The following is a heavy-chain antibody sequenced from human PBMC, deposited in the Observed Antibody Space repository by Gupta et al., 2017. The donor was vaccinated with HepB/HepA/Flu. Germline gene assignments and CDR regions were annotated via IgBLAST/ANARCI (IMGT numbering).Heavy chain of an antibody. V-gene: IGHV2-5*01. CDR2: IYWNDDK. Sequence: QITLTESDPQLVKPTQTLTLTCTFSGFSLSTSGVGVGWIRQPPGKALEWLALIYWNDDKRYSPSLKSRLTINKDTPKNEVVVIMTNMDHVDKATYYSAHSHLDYGGQGTLVTVSS. CDR3: AHSHLDY. J-gene: IGHJ4*02. CDR1: GFSLSTSGVG.